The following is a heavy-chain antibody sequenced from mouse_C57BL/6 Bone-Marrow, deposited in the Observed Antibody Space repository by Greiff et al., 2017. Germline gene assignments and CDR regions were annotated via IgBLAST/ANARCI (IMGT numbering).Heavy chain of an antibody. D-gene: IGHD4-1*01. J-gene: IGHJ1*03. Sequence: EVKVVESGGGLVQSGRSLRLSCATSGFTFSDFYMEWVRQAPGKGLEWIAASRNKANAYTTEYSASVKGRFIVSRDTSQSILYLQMNALGAEDTAIYYCARGVGRYWYFDVWGTGTTVTVSS. CDR1: GFTFSDFY. CDR2: SRNKANAYTT. V-gene: IGHV7-1*01. CDR3: ARGVGRYWYFDV.